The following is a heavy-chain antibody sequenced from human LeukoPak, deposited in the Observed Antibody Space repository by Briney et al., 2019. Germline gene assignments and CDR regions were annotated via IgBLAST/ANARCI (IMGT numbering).Heavy chain of an antibody. J-gene: IGHJ4*02. V-gene: IGHV1-69*13. CDR3: AREGREIAGAGSDY. Sequence: ASVKVSCRASGGTFSSYAISWVRQAPGQGLEWMGGIIPIFGTANYAQKFQGRVTITADESTSTAYMELSSLRSEDTAVYYCAREGREIAGAGSDYWGQGTLVTVSS. CDR1: GGTFSSYA. CDR2: IIPIFGTA. D-gene: IGHD6-19*01.